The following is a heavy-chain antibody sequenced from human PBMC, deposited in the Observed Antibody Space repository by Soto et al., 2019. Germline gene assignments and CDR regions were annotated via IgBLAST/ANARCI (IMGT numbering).Heavy chain of an antibody. J-gene: IGHJ4*02. CDR1: GFTVSNYY. D-gene: IGHD3-9*01. CDR2: IYTAGPT. Sequence: GGSLRLSCAASGFTVSNYYMSWVRQAPGRGLQWVSVIYTAGPTYYADSVKGRFTISRDNSKNTLYLQMNSLRAEDTAVYYCANNVRYFDWLLSPFDYWGQGTLVTVSS. CDR3: ANNVRYFDWLLSPFDY. V-gene: IGHV3-53*01.